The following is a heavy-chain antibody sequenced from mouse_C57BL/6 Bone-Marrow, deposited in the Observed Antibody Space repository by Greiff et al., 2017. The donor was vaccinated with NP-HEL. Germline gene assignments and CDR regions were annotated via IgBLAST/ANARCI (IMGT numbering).Heavy chain of an antibody. V-gene: IGHV1-69*01. CDR1: GYTFTSYW. D-gene: IGHD2-4*01. Sequence: VQLQQPGAELVMPGASVKLSCKASGYTFTSYWMHWVKQRPGQGLEWIGEIDPSDSYPNSNQKFKGKSTLTVDKTAITAYMQLSSLTSEDSAVYYCAREVYDYLFDYWGQGTTLTVSS. CDR3: AREVYDYLFDY. CDR2: IDPSDSYP. J-gene: IGHJ2*01.